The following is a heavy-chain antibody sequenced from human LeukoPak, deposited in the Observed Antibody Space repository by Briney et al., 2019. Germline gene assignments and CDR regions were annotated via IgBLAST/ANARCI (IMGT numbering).Heavy chain of an antibody. V-gene: IGHV3-30-3*01. J-gene: IGHJ4*02. CDR2: ISYDGSNK. Sequence: GGSLRLSCAASGLTFSSYAMHWVRQAPGKGLEWVAVISYDGSNKYYADSVKGRFTISRDNSKNTLYLQMNSLRAEDTAVYYCARLSGYSSGWYAYWGQGTLVTVSS. CDR3: ARLSGYSSGWYAY. D-gene: IGHD6-19*01. CDR1: GLTFSSYA.